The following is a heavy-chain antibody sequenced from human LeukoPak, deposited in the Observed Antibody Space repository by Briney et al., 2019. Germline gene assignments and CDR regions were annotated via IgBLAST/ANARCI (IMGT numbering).Heavy chain of an antibody. D-gene: IGHD3-22*01. CDR1: GGSISIGSYY. J-gene: IGHJ4*02. Sequence: PSESLSLTCTVSGGSISIGSYYWSWIRQPAGKGLEWIGRIYTSGSTNYNPSLKSRVTISVDTSKNQFSLKLSSVTAADTAVYYCARGGNYGAPFDYWGQGTLVTVSS. CDR3: ARGGNYGAPFDY. V-gene: IGHV4-61*02. CDR2: IYTSGST.